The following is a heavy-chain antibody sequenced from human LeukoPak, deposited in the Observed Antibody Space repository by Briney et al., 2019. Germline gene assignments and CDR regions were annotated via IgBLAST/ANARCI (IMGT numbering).Heavy chain of an antibody. CDR2: ISGSGDTT. Sequence: GGSLRLSCAASGFTFYFFAMNWVRQAPGKGLEWVSAISGSGDTTYDAGSVKGRFTVSRDNSKNILYLQMNSLRAEDTAIYYCAKTQGFFDHWGQGSLVTVSS. CDR1: GFTFYFFA. V-gene: IGHV3-23*01. CDR3: AKTQGFFDH. J-gene: IGHJ4*02.